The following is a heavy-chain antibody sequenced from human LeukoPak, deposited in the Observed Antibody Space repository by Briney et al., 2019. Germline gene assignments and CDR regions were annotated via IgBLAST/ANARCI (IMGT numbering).Heavy chain of an antibody. Sequence: PGGSLRLSCAASGFTFSSYEMNWVRQAPGKGLEWVSYISSNSSYIYYADSVKGRFTISRDNAKNSLYLQMNSLRAEDTAVYYCAKDAAANVDYPYYFDYWGQGALVTVSS. D-gene: IGHD4-11*01. V-gene: IGHV3-21*05. CDR2: ISSNSSYI. CDR1: GFTFSSYE. CDR3: AKDAAANVDYPYYFDY. J-gene: IGHJ4*02.